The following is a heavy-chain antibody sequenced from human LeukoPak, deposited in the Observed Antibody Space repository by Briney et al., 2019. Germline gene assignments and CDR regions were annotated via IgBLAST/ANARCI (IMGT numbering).Heavy chain of an antibody. J-gene: IGHJ4*02. CDR3: ARGAGYCSGGSCYVNNTSKYYSDY. D-gene: IGHD2-15*01. V-gene: IGHV4-34*01. CDR1: GGSFSGYY. CDR2: INHSGST. Sequence: SETLSLTCAVYGGSFSGYYWSWIRQPPGKGLEWIGEINHSGSTNYNPSLKSRVTISVDTSKNQFSLKLSSVTAADTAVYYCARGAGYCSGGSCYVNNTSKYYSDYWGQGTLVTVSS.